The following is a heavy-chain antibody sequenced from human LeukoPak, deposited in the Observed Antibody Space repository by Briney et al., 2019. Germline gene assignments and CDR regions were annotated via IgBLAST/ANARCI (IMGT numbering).Heavy chain of an antibody. J-gene: IGHJ4*02. CDR1: GFTFRSYA. D-gene: IGHD6-19*01. CDR2: IRSDGSDK. V-gene: IGHV3-30*02. Sequence: PGGSLRLSCAASGFTFRSYAMHWVRQAPGKGLEWVASIRSDGSDKKYADSVKGQFTISRDNSKSTLNLQMNSLRPEDTAVYYCAKSQVTGWYDFDYWGQGTLVIVSS. CDR3: AKSQVTGWYDFDY.